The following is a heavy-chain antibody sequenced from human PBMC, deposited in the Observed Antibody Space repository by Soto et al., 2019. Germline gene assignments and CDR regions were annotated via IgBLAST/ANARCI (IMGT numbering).Heavy chain of an antibody. Sequence: QVQLVESGGGLVKPGGSLRLSCGASGFTITDYYMSWIRQAPGKGLEWVSHISSVGTTTYYADSVKGRFSISMDNAKNSLYLQMNSLRAEDTAVSYRASDQEGSGSHWLGYNHYAMDVWGQGTTVTVSS. V-gene: IGHV3-11*01. CDR1: GFTITDYY. CDR3: ASDQEGSGSHWLGYNHYAMDV. J-gene: IGHJ6*02. D-gene: IGHD3-10*01. CDR2: ISSVGTTT.